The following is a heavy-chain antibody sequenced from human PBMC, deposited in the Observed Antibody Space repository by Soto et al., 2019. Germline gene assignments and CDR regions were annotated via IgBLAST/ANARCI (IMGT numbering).Heavy chain of an antibody. CDR2: MNPNSGNT. D-gene: IGHD3-22*01. J-gene: IGHJ6*02. CDR1: GYTFTSYD. CDR3: AREVVSRGMDV. V-gene: IGHV1-8*01. Sequence: QVQLVQSRAEVKKPGASVKVSCKASGYTFTSYDISWVRQATGQGPEWMGWMNPNSGNTGYAQKFEGRVTRTRNTSKSTVYMELGSLTSEDTAVYHCAREVVSRGMDVWGQGTTVTVSS.